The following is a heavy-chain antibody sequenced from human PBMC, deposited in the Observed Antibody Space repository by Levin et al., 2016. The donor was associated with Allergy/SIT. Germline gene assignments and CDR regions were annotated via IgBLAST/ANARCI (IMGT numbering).Heavy chain of an antibody. CDR2: ISSSSSYI. J-gene: IGHJ2*01. Sequence: VRQAPGKGLEWVSSISSSSSYIYYADSVKGRFTISRDNAKNSLYLQMNSLRAEDTAVYYCARSIDDRGWGYFDLWGRGTLVTVSS. CDR3: ARSIDDRGWGYFDL. V-gene: IGHV3-21*01. D-gene: IGHD3-10*02.